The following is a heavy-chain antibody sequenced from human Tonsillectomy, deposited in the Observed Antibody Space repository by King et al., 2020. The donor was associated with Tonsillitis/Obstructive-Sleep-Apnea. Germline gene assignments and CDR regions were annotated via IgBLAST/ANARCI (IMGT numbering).Heavy chain of an antibody. V-gene: IGHV2-5*02. CDR2: IYWDVDK. Sequence: TLKESGPTLVKPTQTLTLTCTFSGFSLSTSGVGVGWIRQPPGKALEWLALIYWDVDKRYSPSLKSRLTITKDTSKNPVVLTMTNMDPVDTATYYCARYYGLDYFDYWGQGTLVTVSS. J-gene: IGHJ4*02. CDR1: GFSLSTSGVG. D-gene: IGHD4-17*01. CDR3: ARYYGLDYFDY.